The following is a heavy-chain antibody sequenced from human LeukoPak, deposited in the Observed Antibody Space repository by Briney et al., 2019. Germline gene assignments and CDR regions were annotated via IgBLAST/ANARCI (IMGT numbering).Heavy chain of an antibody. CDR3: ARGVYIAAAQYGY. Sequence: SETLPLTFSIHVGPISNHYWRSIRQTPGKGQGWVRYIYYSGTTNYNPSLKSRVTISVDTSKNQFSLKLSSVTAADTAVYYCARGVYIAAAQYGYWGQGTLVTVSS. V-gene: IGHV4-59*11. D-gene: IGHD6-13*01. CDR2: IYYSGTT. CDR1: VGPISNHY. J-gene: IGHJ4*02.